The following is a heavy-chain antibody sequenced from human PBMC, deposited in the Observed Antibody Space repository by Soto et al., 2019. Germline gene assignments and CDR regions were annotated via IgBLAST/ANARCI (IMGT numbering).Heavy chain of an antibody. CDR3: ARDRYCSGGSCHAGDNWFDP. J-gene: IGHJ5*02. D-gene: IGHD2-15*01. CDR2: IYYSGST. V-gene: IGHV4-59*01. CDR1: GGSISSYY. Sequence: QVQLQESGPGLVKPSETLSLTCTVSGGSISSYYWSWIRQPPGKGLEWIGYIYYSGSTNYNPSLKSRVTISVDTSKNQFSLKLSSGTAADTAVYYCARDRYCSGGSCHAGDNWFDPWGQGTLVTVSS.